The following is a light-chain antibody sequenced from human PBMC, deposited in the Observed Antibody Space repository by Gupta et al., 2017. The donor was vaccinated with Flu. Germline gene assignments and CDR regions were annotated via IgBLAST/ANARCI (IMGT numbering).Light chain of an antibody. CDR2: KAS. J-gene: IGKJ1*01. V-gene: IGKV1-5*03. CDR1: KSISDW. CDR3: QQYDTYWT. Sequence: SPSNLSASVGDRVTSPCRDSKSISDWLGWEQQKPEEAPKLMIYKASKEETGVTSRFSGSGYGTEFTLTSSRRQNDDFANYYGQQYDTYWTFGQGTKVEIK.